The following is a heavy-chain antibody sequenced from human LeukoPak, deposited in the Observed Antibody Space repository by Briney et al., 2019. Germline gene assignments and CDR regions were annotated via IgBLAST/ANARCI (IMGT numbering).Heavy chain of an antibody. D-gene: IGHD6-19*01. CDR3: AKDRPSSGWYKGYLPGDLN. Sequence: GGSLRLSCAASGFTFSSYGMHWVRQVPGKGLEWVAFIRYDGSNKYYADSVKGRFTISRDNSKNTLYLQMNSLRAEDTAVYYCAKDRPSSGWYKGYLPGDLNWGQGTLVTVSS. CDR1: GFTFSSYG. CDR2: IRYDGSNK. J-gene: IGHJ4*02. V-gene: IGHV3-30*02.